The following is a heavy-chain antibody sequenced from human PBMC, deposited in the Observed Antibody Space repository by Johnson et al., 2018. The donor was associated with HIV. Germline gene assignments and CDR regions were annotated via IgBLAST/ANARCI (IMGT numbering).Heavy chain of an antibody. D-gene: IGHD5-12*01. Sequence: VQLVESGGGLVQPGASLRLSCAASRFTFSSNDMHWVRQATGKGLEWVSTIGPGGDTYYADSVKGRFTISRDNSKNTLYLQMHSLRLEDTAVYYCAKVRWLRLDNEAFDSWGQGTMVTVS. CDR1: RFTFSSND. CDR3: AKVRWLRLDNEAFDS. J-gene: IGHJ3*02. V-gene: IGHV3-13*01. CDR2: IGPGGDT.